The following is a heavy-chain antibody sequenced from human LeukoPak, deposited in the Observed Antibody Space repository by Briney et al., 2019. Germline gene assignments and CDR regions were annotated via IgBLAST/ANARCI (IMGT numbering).Heavy chain of an antibody. D-gene: IGHD3-10*02. CDR3: ARSVRPVSARSLTAYYYYYYMDV. J-gene: IGHJ6*03. V-gene: IGHV4-38-2*01. CDR1: GYSISSGYY. CDR2: IYHSGST. Sequence: PSETLSLTCAVSGYSISSGYYWGWIRQPPGKGLEWIGSIYHSGSTYYNPSLKSRVTISVDTSKNQFSLKLSSVTAADTAVYYCARSVRPVSARSLTAYYYYYYMDVWGKGTTVTVSS.